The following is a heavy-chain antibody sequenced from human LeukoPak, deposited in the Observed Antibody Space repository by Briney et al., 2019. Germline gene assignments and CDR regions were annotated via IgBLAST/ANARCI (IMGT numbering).Heavy chain of an antibody. CDR1: GFTFSSYS. CDR2: IKQDGSEK. Sequence: GGSLRLSCAAPGFTFSSYSMNWVRQAPGKGLEWVANIKQDGSEKYYVDSVKGRFTISRDNAKNSLYLQMNSLRVEDTAVYYCGSSMDYWGQGTLVTVSS. J-gene: IGHJ4*02. CDR3: GSSMDY. V-gene: IGHV3-7*03. D-gene: IGHD6-6*01.